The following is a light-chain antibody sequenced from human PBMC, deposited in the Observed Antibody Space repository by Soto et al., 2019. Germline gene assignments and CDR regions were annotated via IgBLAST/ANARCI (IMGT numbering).Light chain of an antibody. CDR1: QSIRHY. CDR3: QHHNSYSQT. CDR2: GAS. J-gene: IGKJ1*01. V-gene: IGKV1-5*01. Sequence: DIQIPHSPPTLSASVGDRVTITSRASQSIRHYLAWYQQMPGKTTKLLIYGASTLQSGVPSRFSGSGSWTELSLTTGSLQPDDFGTYFCQHHNSYSQTFGQGTKVEIK.